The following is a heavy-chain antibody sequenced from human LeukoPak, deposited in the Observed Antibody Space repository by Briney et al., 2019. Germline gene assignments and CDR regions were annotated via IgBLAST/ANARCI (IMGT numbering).Heavy chain of an antibody. D-gene: IGHD3-3*01. Sequence: PSETLSLTCTVSGGSISSYYWSWIRQPPGKGLEWIGYIYYSGSTNYSPSLKSRVTISADTSKNQFSLKVKSVTAADTAVYYCAKNGQSGFSFDPWGQGTLVTVSS. CDR2: IYYSGST. CDR3: AKNGQSGFSFDP. CDR1: GGSISSYY. V-gene: IGHV4-59*12. J-gene: IGHJ5*02.